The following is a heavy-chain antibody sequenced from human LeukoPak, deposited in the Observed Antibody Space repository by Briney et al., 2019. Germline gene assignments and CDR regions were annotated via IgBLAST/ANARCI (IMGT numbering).Heavy chain of an antibody. D-gene: IGHD6-19*01. CDR3: ASSYSSGGRRFDY. V-gene: IGHV4-59*01. CDR2: IYYSGST. CDR1: GGSISSYY. Sequence: PSETLSLTCTVSGGSISSYYWSWIRQPPGKGLEWIGYIYYSGSTNYNPSLKSRVTISVDTSKNQFSLKLSSVTAADTAVYYCASSYSSGGRRFDYWGQGTLVTVSS. J-gene: IGHJ4*02.